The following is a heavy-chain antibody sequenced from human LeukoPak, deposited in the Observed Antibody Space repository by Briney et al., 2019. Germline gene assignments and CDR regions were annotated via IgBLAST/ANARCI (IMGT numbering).Heavy chain of an antibody. CDR1: GYSFTNYW. Sequence: GESLKISCKGSGYSFTNYWIDWVRQVPGKGLEWMGIINPGDSDTRYSPSFQGQVTISADKSISTAYLQWSSLKASDTAMYYCARQDPNYRIDYWGQGTLVTVSS. V-gene: IGHV5-51*01. J-gene: IGHJ4*02. CDR3: ARQDPNYRIDY. D-gene: IGHD4-11*01. CDR2: INPGDSDT.